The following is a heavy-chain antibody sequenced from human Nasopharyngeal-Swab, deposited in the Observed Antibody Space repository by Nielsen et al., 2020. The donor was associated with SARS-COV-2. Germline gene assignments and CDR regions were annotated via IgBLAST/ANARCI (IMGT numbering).Heavy chain of an antibody. CDR1: GFTFSRYT. CDR2: ISYDGSNK. V-gene: IGHV3-30-3*01. J-gene: IGHJ4*02. D-gene: IGHD3-22*01. CDR3: ASTPLDSSGYYYAFHY. Sequence: GGSLRLSCAASGFTFSRYTMHWVRQAPGKGLEWVAVISYDGSNKYYADSVKGRLTISRDISKNMLYLQMNSLRAEDTAVFYCASTPLDSSGYYYAFHYWGRGTLVTVSS.